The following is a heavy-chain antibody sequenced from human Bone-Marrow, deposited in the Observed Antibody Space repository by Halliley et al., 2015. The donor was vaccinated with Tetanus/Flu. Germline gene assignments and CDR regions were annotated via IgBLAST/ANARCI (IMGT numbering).Heavy chain of an antibody. CDR3: ARSWPYYFDY. J-gene: IGHJ4*02. CDR2: ISYSSNYI. Sequence: KGLGWVSSISYSSNYIYYADSVKGRFTISRDNAKNSLFLQMNSLTADDTAIYYCARSWPYYFDYWGQGTLVAVSS. V-gene: IGHV3-21*01.